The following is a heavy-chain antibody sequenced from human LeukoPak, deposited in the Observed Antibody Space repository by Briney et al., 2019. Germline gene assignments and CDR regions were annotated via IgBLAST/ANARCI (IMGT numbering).Heavy chain of an antibody. J-gene: IGHJ4*02. CDR1: GYSFYTYW. V-gene: IGHV5-51*01. Sequence: GESLKISCKGSGYSFYTYWIAWVCQMPGKGLEWMGIIYPDDSVTRYSPSFQGQVTISADKSIDTAYLQWRSLKASDTGMYYCVRQSLGEFKYWGQGTLVTVSS. D-gene: IGHD3-10*01. CDR3: VRQSLGEFKY. CDR2: IYPDDSVT.